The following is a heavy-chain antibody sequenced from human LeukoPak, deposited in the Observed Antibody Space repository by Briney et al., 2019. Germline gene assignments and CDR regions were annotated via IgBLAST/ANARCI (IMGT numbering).Heavy chain of an antibody. CDR2: IIPIFGTA. J-gene: IGHJ4*02. CDR3: ASSASVIAARSMYY. D-gene: IGHD6-6*01. CDR1: GGTFSSYA. Sequence: SVKVSCKASGGTFSSYAISWVRQAPGQGLEWMGRIIPIFGTANYAQKFQGRVTITTDESTSEAYMELSSLRSEDTAVYYCASSASVIAARSMYYWGQGTLVTVSS. V-gene: IGHV1-69*05.